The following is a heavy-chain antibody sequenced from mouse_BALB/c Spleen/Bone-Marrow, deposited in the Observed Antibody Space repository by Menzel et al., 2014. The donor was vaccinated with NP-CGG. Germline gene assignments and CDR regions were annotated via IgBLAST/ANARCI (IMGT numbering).Heavy chain of an antibody. J-gene: IGHJ3*01. Sequence: EVQLQQSGAELVKPGASVKLSCTPSGFNIKDTHMHWVKQRPEQGLEWIGRIDPANGNTKYDPNFQGKATITADTSSNTAYLQLSSLKSEDTAVYYCARGCASPAWFAYWGQGTLVTVS. CDR2: IDPANGNT. V-gene: IGHV14-3*02. CDR1: GFNIKDTH. CDR3: ARGCASPAWFAY. D-gene: IGHD6-2*01.